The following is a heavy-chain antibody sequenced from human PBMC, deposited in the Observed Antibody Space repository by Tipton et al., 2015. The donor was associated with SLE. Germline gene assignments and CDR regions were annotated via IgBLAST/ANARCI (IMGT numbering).Heavy chain of an antibody. D-gene: IGHD2/OR15-2a*01. Sequence: TLSLTCTVSGGSISSSNWWSWVRQPPGKGLEWIGSIYYSGSTYYNPSLKSRVTISVDTSKNQFSLKLSSVTAADTAVYYCARSFYDAFDIWGQGTMVTVSS. J-gene: IGHJ3*02. V-gene: IGHV4-4*02. CDR3: ARSFYDAFDI. CDR1: GGSISSSNW. CDR2: IYYSGST.